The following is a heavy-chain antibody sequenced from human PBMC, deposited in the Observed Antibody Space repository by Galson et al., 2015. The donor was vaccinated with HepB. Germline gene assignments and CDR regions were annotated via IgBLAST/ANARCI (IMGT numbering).Heavy chain of an antibody. CDR1: GFSLSTSGMC. V-gene: IGHV2-70*11. CDR2: IDWDDDK. Sequence: PALVKPTQTLTLTCTFSGFSLSTSGMCVSWIRQPPGKALEWLARIDWDDDKYYSTSLKTRLTISKDTSKNQVVLTMTNMDPVDTATYYCARMIEPWGIVGATTDYYYGMDVWGQGTTVTVSS. J-gene: IGHJ6*02. CDR3: ARMIEPWGIVGATTDYYYGMDV. D-gene: IGHD1-26*01.